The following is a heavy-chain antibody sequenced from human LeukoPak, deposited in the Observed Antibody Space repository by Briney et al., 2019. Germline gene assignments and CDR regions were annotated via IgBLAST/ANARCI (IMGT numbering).Heavy chain of an antibody. CDR3: AVSVRFERVWHYFNN. CDR2: ISGSGGRI. Sequence: GGSLRLSCAASGFTFSSYAMSWVRQAPGKGLEWVSAISGSGGRIYYGASVKGRFTISRDNSKNTLYLQMNSLRTEDTAVYYCAVSVRFERVWHYFNNWGQGTQVTVSS. D-gene: IGHD3-9*01. J-gene: IGHJ4*02. V-gene: IGHV3-23*01. CDR1: GFTFSSYA.